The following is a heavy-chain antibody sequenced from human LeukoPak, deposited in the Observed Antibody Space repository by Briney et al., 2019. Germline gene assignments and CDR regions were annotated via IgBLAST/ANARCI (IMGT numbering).Heavy chain of an antibody. J-gene: IGHJ4*02. D-gene: IGHD3-9*01. CDR1: GFTFSNSG. V-gene: IGHV3-30*02. CDR3: ARDFDQGGADYYFAY. CDR2: IRYDGSNN. Sequence: GGSLRLSCAASGFTFSNSGMHWVRQAPGKGLEWVAFIRYDGSNNYYGDSVKGRFTISRDNYKNTVFLQMNSLRIEDTAVYYCARDFDQGGADYYFAYWGQGTLVTVSS.